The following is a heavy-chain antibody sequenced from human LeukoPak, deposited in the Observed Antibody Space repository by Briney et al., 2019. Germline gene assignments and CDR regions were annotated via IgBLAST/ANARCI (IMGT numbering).Heavy chain of an antibody. CDR3: ARAVATMVRGVSG. CDR2: IYYSGST. Sequence: PSETLSLTCTVSGGSISSYYWSWIRQPPGKGLEWIGYIYYSGSTYYNPSLKSRVTISVDTSKNQFSLKLSSVTAADTAVYYCARAVATMVRGVSGWGQGTLVTVSS. V-gene: IGHV4-59*12. J-gene: IGHJ4*02. D-gene: IGHD3-10*01. CDR1: GGSISSYY.